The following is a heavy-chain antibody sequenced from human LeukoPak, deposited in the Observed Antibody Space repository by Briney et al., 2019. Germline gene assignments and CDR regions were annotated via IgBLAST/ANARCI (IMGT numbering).Heavy chain of an antibody. CDR3: ARDPPFGDGGYFDY. CDR2: ISDSGGSK. V-gene: IGHV3-23*01. CDR1: GFTFSSYA. Sequence: PGRSLRLSCAASGFTFSSYAMRWVRQAPGKGLEWVSAISDSGGSKYYADSVKGRFTISRDNSKNTLYLQMNSLRAEDTAVYYCARDPPFGDGGYFDYWGQGTLVTVSS. J-gene: IGHJ4*02. D-gene: IGHD4-17*01.